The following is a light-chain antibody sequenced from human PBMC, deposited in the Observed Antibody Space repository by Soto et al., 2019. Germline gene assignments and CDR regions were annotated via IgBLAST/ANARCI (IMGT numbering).Light chain of an antibody. CDR2: WAS. CDR1: RSILYSSTNNNY. CDR3: QQYYTTPPT. Sequence: DIVLTQSPDSLAVSLGERATINCRSSRSILYSSTNNNYLAWYQQKPGQPPKLLIYWASTREYGVPDRFSGSGSATDFSLTISSLQAEDVAVYYCQQYYTTPPTFGGGTKVEIK. V-gene: IGKV4-1*01. J-gene: IGKJ4*01.